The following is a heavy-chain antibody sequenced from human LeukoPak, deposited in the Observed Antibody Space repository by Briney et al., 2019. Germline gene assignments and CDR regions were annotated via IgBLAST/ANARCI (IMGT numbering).Heavy chain of an antibody. CDR1: GFTFSSYG. D-gene: IGHD6-19*01. V-gene: IGHV3-30*18. CDR2: ISYDGGKK. CDR3: AKLPGYSSGWPSDAFDI. J-gene: IGHJ3*02. Sequence: GRSLRLSCAASGFTFSSYGMHWVRQAPGKGLEWVADISYDGGKKYYADSVKGRFTISRDNSKNTLYLQMNSLRPEDTAVFYCAKLPGYSSGWPSDAFDIWGQGTMVTVSS.